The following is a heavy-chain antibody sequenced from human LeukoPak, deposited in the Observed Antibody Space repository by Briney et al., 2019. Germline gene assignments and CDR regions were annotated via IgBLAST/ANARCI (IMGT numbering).Heavy chain of an antibody. CDR1: GGSFSGYY. D-gene: IGHD2-2*01. J-gene: IGHJ5*02. Sequence: SETLSLTCAVYGGSFSGYYWSWIRQPPGKGLEWIGEINHSGSTNYNPSLKSRVTISVDTSKNQFSLKLSSVTAADTAVYYCARKPLGYCSSTSCYRGAFDPWGQGTLVTVSS. CDR3: ARKPLGYCSSTSCYRGAFDP. CDR2: INHSGST. V-gene: IGHV4-34*01.